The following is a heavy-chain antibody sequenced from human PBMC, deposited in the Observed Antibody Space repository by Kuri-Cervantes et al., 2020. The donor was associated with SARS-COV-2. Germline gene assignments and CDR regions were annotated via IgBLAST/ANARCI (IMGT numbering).Heavy chain of an antibody. CDR1: GDSMSRRY. Sequence: SETLSLTCNVSGDSMSRRYWNWIRQPPGRGLEWIGYIYYSGSTNYNPSLKSRATISVDTSKNQFSLRLISVTAADTAIYYCARLLWVLHPLIDSWGRGTLVTVSS. J-gene: IGHJ4*02. V-gene: IGHV4-59*08. D-gene: IGHD3-3*01. CDR3: ARLLWVLHPLIDS. CDR2: IYYSGST.